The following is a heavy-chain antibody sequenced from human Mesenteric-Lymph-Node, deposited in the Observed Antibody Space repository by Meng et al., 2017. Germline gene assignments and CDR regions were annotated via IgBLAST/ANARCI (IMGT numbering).Heavy chain of an antibody. CDR2: IKQDGSEK. CDR1: GFTFSSYW. J-gene: IGHJ4*02. V-gene: IGHV3-7*01. Sequence: GESLKISCAASGFTFSSYWMSWVRQAPGKGLGWVANIKQDGSEKYYVDSVKGRFTISRDNAKNSLYLQMNSLRAEDTAVYYCARDDTISYDYWGQGTLVTVSS. CDR3: ARDDTISYDY. D-gene: IGHD3-9*01.